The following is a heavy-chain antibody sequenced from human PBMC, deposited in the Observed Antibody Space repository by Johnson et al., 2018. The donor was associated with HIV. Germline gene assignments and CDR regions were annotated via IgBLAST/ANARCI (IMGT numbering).Heavy chain of an antibody. V-gene: IGHV3-30*04. CDR3: ARDWSWRGSLKGGGAFDI. D-gene: IGHD1-26*01. CDR2: VSYDGSTK. J-gene: IGHJ3*02. CDR1: GLTFTSYA. Sequence: QVQLVESGGGVVQPGRSLRLSCAASGLTFTSYAMHWVRQAPGKGLEWVAVVSYDGSTKYYADSVKGRFTISRDNSENTLYLQMNSLRAEDTAVFFCARDWSWRGSLKGGGAFDIWGQGTLVTVSA.